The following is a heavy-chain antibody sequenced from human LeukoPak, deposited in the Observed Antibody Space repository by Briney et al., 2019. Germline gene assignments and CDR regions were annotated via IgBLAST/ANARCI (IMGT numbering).Heavy chain of an antibody. V-gene: IGHV1-69*06. D-gene: IGHD5-12*01. J-gene: IGHJ6*02. CDR3: ARGARVATIIGYYYGMDV. CDR1: GGTFSSYA. CDR2: IIPIFGTA. Sequence: SVKVSCKASGGTFSSYAISWVRQAPGQGLEWMGGIIPIFGTANYAQKFQGRVTITADKSTSTAYMELSSLRSEDTAVYYCARGARVATIIGYYYGMDVWGQGTTVTVSS.